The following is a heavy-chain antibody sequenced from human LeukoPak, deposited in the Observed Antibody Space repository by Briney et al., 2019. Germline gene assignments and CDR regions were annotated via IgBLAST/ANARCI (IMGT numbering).Heavy chain of an antibody. D-gene: IGHD3-16*01. V-gene: IGHV4-38-2*02. CDR3: AGGNYYFDY. CDR1: GYSISSGYY. CDR2: IYHSGRT. J-gene: IGHJ4*02. Sequence: ASETLSLTCTVSGYSISSGYYWGWIRQPPGKGLEWIGSIYHSGRTFYNPSLKSRVTISVDTSKNQFSLQLNSVTPEDTAVYYCAGGNYYFDYWGQGTLVTVSS.